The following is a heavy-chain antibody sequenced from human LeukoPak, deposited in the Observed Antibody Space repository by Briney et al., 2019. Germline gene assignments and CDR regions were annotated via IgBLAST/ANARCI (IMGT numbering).Heavy chain of an antibody. D-gene: IGHD3-22*01. V-gene: IGHV3-48*03. J-gene: IGHJ4*02. CDR3: ARSPMIVVVITGFDY. CDR2: ISSSGSTI. Sequence: GGSLRLSCAASGFTFSSYYMNWVRQAPGKGLEWVSYISSSGSTIYYADSVKGRFTISRDNAKNSLYLQMNSLRAEDTAVYYCARSPMIVVVITGFDYWGQGTLVTVSS. CDR1: GFTFSSYY.